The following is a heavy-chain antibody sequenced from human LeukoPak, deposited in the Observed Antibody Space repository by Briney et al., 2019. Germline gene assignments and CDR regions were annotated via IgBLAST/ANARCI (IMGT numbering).Heavy chain of an antibody. CDR1: GFTFSTYA. Sequence: GGSLRLSCAASGFTFSTYALSWVRQAPGRGLEWVSTISGNGVSTHYTDSVKGRFTISRDNSQNTLYLQMNSLRAEDTAVYYCAKDAVSSHYYFDYWGQGTLVTVSS. D-gene: IGHD6-19*01. J-gene: IGHJ4*02. CDR3: AKDAVSSHYYFDY. CDR2: ISGNGVST. V-gene: IGHV3-23*01.